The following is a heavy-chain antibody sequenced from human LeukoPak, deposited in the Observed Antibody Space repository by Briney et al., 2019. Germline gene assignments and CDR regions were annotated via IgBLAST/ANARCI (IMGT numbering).Heavy chain of an antibody. J-gene: IGHJ5*02. CDR1: GGSIGSFF. V-gene: IGHV4-59*01. CDR3: ARSRGGYGDYGSWFDP. D-gene: IGHD3-16*01. Sequence: PSETLSLTCTVSGGSIGSFFWSWIRQPPGKALEWIGYIHYSGSTKYNPSLKSRVTISVDTSENQFSLTLNSVTAADMAVYYCARSRGGYGDYGSWFDPWGQGILVTVSS. CDR2: IHYSGST.